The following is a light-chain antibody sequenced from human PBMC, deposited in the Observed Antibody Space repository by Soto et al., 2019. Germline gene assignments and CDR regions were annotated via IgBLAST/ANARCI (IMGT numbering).Light chain of an antibody. V-gene: IGKV3-20*01. CDR2: GTS. Sequence: ETVLTQSPGTLSLSPGERATLSCRASQSVSSSSLAWYQQRPGQAPRLLIYGTSSRATGIPDRFSGSGSGTDFTLTISRLEPEDFAVYFCQRYGSSPLINFGQGTRLEIK. CDR3: QRYGSSPLIN. J-gene: IGKJ5*01. CDR1: QSVSSSS.